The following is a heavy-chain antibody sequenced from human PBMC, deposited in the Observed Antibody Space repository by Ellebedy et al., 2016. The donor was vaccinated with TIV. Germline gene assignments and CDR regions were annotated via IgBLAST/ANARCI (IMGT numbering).Heavy chain of an antibody. CDR3: EGDPDIRYFVH. J-gene: IGHJ4*02. CDR1: GGTFSSYA. Sequence: SVKVSXXASGGTFSSYAISWVRQSPGQGLEWMGRIIPILGIANYAQKFQGRVTITADKSTSTAYMELSSLRSEETAVYYCEGDPDIRYFVHWGQGTLVTVSS. V-gene: IGHV1-69*04. D-gene: IGHD3-9*01. CDR2: IIPILGIA.